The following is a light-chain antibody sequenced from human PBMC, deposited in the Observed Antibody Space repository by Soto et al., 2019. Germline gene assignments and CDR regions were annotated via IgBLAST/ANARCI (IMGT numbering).Light chain of an antibody. CDR1: QGISSY. J-gene: IGKJ4*01. CDR3: QQLNSYPLT. V-gene: IGKV1-9*01. Sequence: DIQFTQSPSFLSASVGDRFTITCRASQGISSYLAWYQQKPGKAPKLLIYAASTLQSGVPSRFSGSGSVTEFTLTISSLQPEDFATYYCQQLNSYPLTFGGGTKVEIK. CDR2: AAS.